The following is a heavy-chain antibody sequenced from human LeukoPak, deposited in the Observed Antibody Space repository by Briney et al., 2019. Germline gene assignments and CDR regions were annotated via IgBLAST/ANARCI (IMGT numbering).Heavy chain of an antibody. CDR1: GGSISSSSYY. CDR3: ARHPKPETYCGGDCYPNWFDP. V-gene: IGHV4-39*01. Sequence: SETLSLTCTVSGGSISSSSYYWGWIRQPPGKGLEWIGSIYYSGSTYYNPSLKSRVTISVDTSKNQFPLKLSSVTAADTAVYYCARHPKPETYCGGDCYPNWFDPWGQGTLVTVSS. D-gene: IGHD2-21*02. CDR2: IYYSGST. J-gene: IGHJ5*02.